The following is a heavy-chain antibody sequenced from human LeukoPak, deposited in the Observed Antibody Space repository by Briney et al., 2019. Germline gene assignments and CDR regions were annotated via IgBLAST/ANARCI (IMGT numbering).Heavy chain of an antibody. V-gene: IGHV3-53*01. Sequence: GGSLRLSCAASGFIVSSNYMSWVRQTPGKGLEWVSVIHSGGTIYYAGSVKGRFTISRDHSRNTVYLQMNNLRAEDTALYYCVRDRGTYRPIDYWGQGTLVTVSS. CDR1: GFIVSSNY. CDR2: IHSGGTI. J-gene: IGHJ4*02. D-gene: IGHD1-26*01. CDR3: VRDRGTYRPIDY.